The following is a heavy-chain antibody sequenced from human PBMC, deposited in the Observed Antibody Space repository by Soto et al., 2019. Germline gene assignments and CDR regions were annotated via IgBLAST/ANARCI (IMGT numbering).Heavy chain of an antibody. CDR1: GFTFSSYV. Sequence: GGSLRLSCAASGFTFSSYVMSWVRQAPGKGLEWVSAISGSGGSTYYADSVKGRFTISRDNSKNTLYLQMNSLRAEDTAVYYCARPTTVIYFDYWGQGTLVTVSS. D-gene: IGHD4-17*01. CDR2: ISGSGGST. CDR3: ARPTTVIYFDY. V-gene: IGHV3-23*01. J-gene: IGHJ4*02.